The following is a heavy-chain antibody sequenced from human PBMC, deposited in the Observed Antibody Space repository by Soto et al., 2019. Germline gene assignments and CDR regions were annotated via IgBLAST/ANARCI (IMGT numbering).Heavy chain of an antibody. CDR1: GGSISSYY. CDR3: ARGKLELRNYYYYYGMDV. CDR2: IYYSGST. J-gene: IGHJ6*02. D-gene: IGHD1-7*01. Sequence: LSLTCTVSGGSISSYYWSWIRQPPGKGLEWIGYIYYSGSTNYNPSLKSRVTISVDTSKNQFSLKLSSVTAADTAVYYCARGKLELRNYYYYYGMDVWGQGTTVTVSS. V-gene: IGHV4-59*01.